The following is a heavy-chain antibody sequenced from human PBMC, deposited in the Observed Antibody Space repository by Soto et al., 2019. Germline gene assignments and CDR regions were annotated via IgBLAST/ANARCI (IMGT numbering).Heavy chain of an antibody. V-gene: IGHV1-69*01. J-gene: IGHJ5*02. CDR3: AGGRSSPTLDP. CDR1: GGTFTNYV. Sequence: QVQLVQSGAEVRKPGSSVKVSCKISGGTFTNYVISWLRQAPGQGLEWMGGLIPIFGAANLAQKFQGRVTITADESTRTVNMELSSLTSEDTAVYYCAGGRSSPTLDPWGQGTLVTVSS. D-gene: IGHD6-6*01. CDR2: LIPIFGAA.